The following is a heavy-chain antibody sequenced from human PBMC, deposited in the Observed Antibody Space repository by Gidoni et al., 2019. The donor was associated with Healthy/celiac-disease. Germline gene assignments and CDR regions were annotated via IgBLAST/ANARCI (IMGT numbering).Heavy chain of an antibody. V-gene: IGHV3-64*01. D-gene: IGHD6-13*01. CDR1: GFTFSSYA. J-gene: IGHJ4*02. CDR3: ARSVPRGTYSSPCDY. CDR2: ISSNGGST. Sequence: EVQLVESGGGLVQPGGSLRLSCAASGFTFSSYAMHWVRQAPGKGMEYVSAISSNGGSTYYANSVKGRFTISRDNSKNTLYLQMGSLRAEDMAVYYCARSVPRGTYSSPCDYWGQGTLVTVSS.